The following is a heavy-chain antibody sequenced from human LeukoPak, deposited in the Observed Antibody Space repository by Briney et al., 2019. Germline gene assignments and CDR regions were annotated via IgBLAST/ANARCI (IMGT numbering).Heavy chain of an antibody. CDR2: INPNSGGT. Sequence: ASVKVSCKASGYTFTGYYMHWVRQAPGQGLEWMGWINPNSGGTNYAQKFQGGVTMTRDTSISTAYMELSRLRSDDTAVYYCARGRSSSSWYIGYYYYYGMDVWGQGTTVTVSS. J-gene: IGHJ6*02. CDR3: ARGRSSSSWYIGYYYYYGMDV. D-gene: IGHD6-13*01. CDR1: GYTFTGYY. V-gene: IGHV1-2*02.